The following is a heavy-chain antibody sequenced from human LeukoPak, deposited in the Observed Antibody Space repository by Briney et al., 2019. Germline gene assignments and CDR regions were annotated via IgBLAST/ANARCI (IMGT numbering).Heavy chain of an antibody. CDR3: AKNGDRGAYCSGGSCYPYYYYYMDV. Sequence: GSLRLSCVASGFTFSSYWMSWVRQAPGRGLEWVSAISGSAARTFYADSVKGHFTISRDNSKNTLYLQMNSLSAEDTAVYYCAKNGDRGAYCSGGSCYPYYYYYMDVWGKGTTVTISS. D-gene: IGHD2-15*01. V-gene: IGHV3-23*01. CDR1: GFTFSSYW. J-gene: IGHJ6*03. CDR2: ISGSAART.